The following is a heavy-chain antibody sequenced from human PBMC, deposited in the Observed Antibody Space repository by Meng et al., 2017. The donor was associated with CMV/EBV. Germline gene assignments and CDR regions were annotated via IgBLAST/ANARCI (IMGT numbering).Heavy chain of an antibody. D-gene: IGHD6-6*01. CDR2: INHSGST. Sequence: GSLRLSCTVYGGSSSGYYWSWIRQPPGKGLEWIGEINHSGSTNYSPSLKSRVTISVDTSKNQFSLKLSSVTAADTAVYYCARGLSSSPFDYWGQGTLVTVSS. CDR3: ARGLSSSPFDY. J-gene: IGHJ4*02. CDR1: GGSSSGYY. V-gene: IGHV4-34*01.